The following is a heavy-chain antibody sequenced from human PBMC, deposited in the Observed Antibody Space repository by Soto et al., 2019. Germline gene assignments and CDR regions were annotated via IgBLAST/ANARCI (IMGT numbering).Heavy chain of an antibody. D-gene: IGHD3-3*01. V-gene: IGHV3-74*01. CDR1: GFTFSSYW. Sequence: GGSLRLSCAASGFTFSSYWMHWVRQAPGKGLVWVSRINSDGSSTSYADSVKGRFTISRDNAKNTLYLQMNSLRAEDTAVYYCARGGDDFWSGYYSGGNKYYYYYMDVWGKGTTVTVSS. J-gene: IGHJ6*03. CDR3: ARGGDDFWSGYYSGGNKYYYYYMDV. CDR2: INSDGSST.